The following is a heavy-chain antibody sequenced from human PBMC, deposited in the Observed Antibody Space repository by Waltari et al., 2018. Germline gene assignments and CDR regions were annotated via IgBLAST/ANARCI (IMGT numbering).Heavy chain of an antibody. V-gene: IGHV1-69*05. CDR1: GGTFSSYA. J-gene: IGHJ2*01. CDR3: ARESGYSSGWYKGNWYFDL. CDR2: IIPIFGKA. Sequence: QVQLVQSGAEVKKPGSSVKVSCKASGGTFSSYAISWVRQAPGQGLEWMGGIIPIFGKANYAQKFQGRVTITTDESTSTAYMELSSLRSEDTAVYYCARESGYSSGWYKGNWYFDLWGRGTLVTVSS. D-gene: IGHD6-19*01.